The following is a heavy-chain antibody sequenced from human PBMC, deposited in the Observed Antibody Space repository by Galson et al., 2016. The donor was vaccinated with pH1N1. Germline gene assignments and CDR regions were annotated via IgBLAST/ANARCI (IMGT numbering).Heavy chain of an antibody. D-gene: IGHD5-24*01. CDR3: ARDRGDEDNLPQLWLDY. V-gene: IGHV1-69*13. CDR2: IIGMFAKT. J-gene: IGHJ4*02. CDR1: GGTFSSFG. Sequence: SVKVSCKASGGTFSSFGISWVRQAPGQGLEWMGGIIGMFAKTNYAQKFQGRVTITADELTSTAYMELSSLRSEDTAVYYCARDRGDEDNLPQLWLDYWGQGTLVTVSS.